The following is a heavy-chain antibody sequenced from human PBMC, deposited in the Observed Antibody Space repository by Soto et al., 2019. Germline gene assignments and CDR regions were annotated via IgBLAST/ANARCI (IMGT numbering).Heavy chain of an antibody. CDR1: GGTFSSYA. Sequence: SVKVSCKASGGTFSSYAISWVRQAPGQGLEWMGGIIPLFGTANYAQKFQGRVTITADESTSTAYMELSSLRSEDTAVYYCARGVGYCSGGSCYLDAFDIWGQGTMVTVSS. CDR3: ARGVGYCSGGSCYLDAFDI. CDR2: IIPLFGTA. D-gene: IGHD2-15*01. J-gene: IGHJ3*02. V-gene: IGHV1-69*13.